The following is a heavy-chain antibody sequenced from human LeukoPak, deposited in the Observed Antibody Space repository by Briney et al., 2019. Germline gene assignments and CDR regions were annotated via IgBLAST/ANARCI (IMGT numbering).Heavy chain of an antibody. J-gene: IGHJ4*02. Sequence: SETLSLTCAVYGGSFSGYYWSWIRQPPGKGLEWIGEINHSGSTNYNPSLKSRFTISVDTSKNQFSLKLSSVAAADTAVYYCARGLSGWYGGAYDYWGQGTLVTVSS. CDR3: ARGLSGWYGGAYDY. CDR1: GGSFSGYY. D-gene: IGHD6-19*01. CDR2: INHSGST. V-gene: IGHV4-34*01.